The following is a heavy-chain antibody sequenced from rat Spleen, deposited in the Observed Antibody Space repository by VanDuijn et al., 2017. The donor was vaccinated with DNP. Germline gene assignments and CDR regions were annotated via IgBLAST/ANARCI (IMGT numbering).Heavy chain of an antibody. CDR3: ARGSYYGYNLFDY. V-gene: IGHV3-1*01. CDR1: GYSISSNY. D-gene: IGHD1-9*01. Sequence: EVQLQESGPGLVKPSRSLSLTCSVTGYSISSNYWGWIRKFPGNKMEWIGHISYSDSTSYNPSLKSRISIIRDTSKNQFFLQLNSVTTEDTATYYCARGSYYGYNLFDYWGQGVMVTVSS. J-gene: IGHJ2*01. CDR2: ISYSDST.